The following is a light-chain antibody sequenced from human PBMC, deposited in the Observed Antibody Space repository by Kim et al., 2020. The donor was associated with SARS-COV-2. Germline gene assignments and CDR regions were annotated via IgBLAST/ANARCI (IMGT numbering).Light chain of an antibody. J-gene: IGLJ2*01. CDR1: NVESKA. V-gene: IGLV3-21*04. Sequence: APGKTASITCGGDNVESKAVHWYQQKPGQAPLLVIYNDRDRPSGIPERFSGSNSGTTATLTISRVGAGDEANYYCQVWDTGSDHVVFGGGTKLTVL. CDR3: QVWDTGSDHVV. CDR2: NDR.